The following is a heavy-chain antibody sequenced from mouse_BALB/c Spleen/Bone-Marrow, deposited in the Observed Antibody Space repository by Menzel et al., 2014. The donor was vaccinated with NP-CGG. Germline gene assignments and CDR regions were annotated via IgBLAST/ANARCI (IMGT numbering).Heavy chain of an antibody. D-gene: IGHD1-1*01. CDR1: GFTFSSYG. Sequence: EVQRVESGGGLVQPGGSPKLSCVASGFTFSSYGMSWVRQTPDKRLELVATINNNGGSTYYPDSVKGQFTISRDNAKNTLYLQMSSLKSEDTAMYYCARAYGWYFDVWGAGTTVTVSS. J-gene: IGHJ1*01. CDR3: ARAYGWYFDV. CDR2: INNNGGST. V-gene: IGHV5-6-3*01.